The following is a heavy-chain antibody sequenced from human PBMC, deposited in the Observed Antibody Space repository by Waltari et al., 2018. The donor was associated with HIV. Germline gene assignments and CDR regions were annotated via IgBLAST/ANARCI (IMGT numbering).Heavy chain of an antibody. D-gene: IGHD5-18*01. CDR3: ARRLLTAMAPYQDYYYGMDV. V-gene: IGHV1-2*06. CDR1: GYTFTGYY. Sequence: QVQLVQSGAEVKKPGASVKVSCKASGYTFTGYYMHWVRQAPGQGLEWMGRINPNSGGTNYAQKFQGRVTMTRDTSISTAYMELSRLRSDDTAVYYCARRLLTAMAPYQDYYYGMDVWGQGTTVTVSS. J-gene: IGHJ6*02. CDR2: INPNSGGT.